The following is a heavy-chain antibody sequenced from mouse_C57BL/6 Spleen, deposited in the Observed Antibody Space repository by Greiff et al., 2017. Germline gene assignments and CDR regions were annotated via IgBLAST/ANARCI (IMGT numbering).Heavy chain of an antibody. CDR3: ARNYYGDGGFAD. CDR1: GYTFTSYW. CDR2: IYPSDSET. D-gene: IGHD2-13*01. J-gene: IGHJ3*01. V-gene: IGHV1-61*01. Sequence: QVQLQQPGAELVRPGSSVKLSCKASGYTFTSYWMDWVKQRPGQGLEWIGNIYPSDSETHYNQKFKDKATLTVDKSSSTAYMQLSSLTSEDSAVYYCARNYYGDGGFADWGQGTLVTVSA.